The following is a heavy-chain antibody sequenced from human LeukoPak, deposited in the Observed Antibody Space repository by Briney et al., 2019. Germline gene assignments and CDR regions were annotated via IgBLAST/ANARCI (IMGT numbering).Heavy chain of an antibody. V-gene: IGHV3-74*01. CDR3: ARDRYAYGTAYDY. CDR2: ISSDGYST. J-gene: IGHJ4*02. CDR1: GFIFNDYW. D-gene: IGHD3-16*01. Sequence: GGSLRLSCAASGFIFNDYWVHWVRQAPGKGLVWVSRISSDGYSTDYAESVKGRFTISRDNGDNTLFLRMDSLRAEDTAVYYCARDRYAYGTAYDYWGQGTLVTVSS.